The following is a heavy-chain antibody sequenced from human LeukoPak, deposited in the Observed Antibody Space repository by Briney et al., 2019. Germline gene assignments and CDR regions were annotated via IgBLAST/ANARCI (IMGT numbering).Heavy chain of an antibody. Sequence: KAGESLKISCKGSGYTFTSYWIGWVRQMPGKGLEWMGIIYPGDSDTRYSPSFQGHVSISADKSISTAYLQWSSLKASDTAVYYCALVPETSLDYWGQGTLVTVSS. J-gene: IGHJ4*02. V-gene: IGHV5-51*01. D-gene: IGHD6-6*01. CDR1: GYTFTSYW. CDR3: ALVPETSLDY. CDR2: IYPGDSDT.